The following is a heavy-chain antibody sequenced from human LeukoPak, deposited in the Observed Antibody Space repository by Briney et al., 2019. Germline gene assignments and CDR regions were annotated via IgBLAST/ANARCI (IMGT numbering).Heavy chain of an antibody. J-gene: IGHJ4*02. CDR2: IWYDGSNK. D-gene: IGHD2-2*01. CDR1: GFTFSSYG. Sequence: GGSLRLSCAASGFTFSSYGMHWVRQAPGKGLEWVAVIWYDGSNKYYADSVKGRFTISRDNSKNTLYLQMNSLRAEDTAVYYCARARYQLPDDYWGQGTLVTVSS. V-gene: IGHV3-33*01. CDR3: ARARYQLPDDY.